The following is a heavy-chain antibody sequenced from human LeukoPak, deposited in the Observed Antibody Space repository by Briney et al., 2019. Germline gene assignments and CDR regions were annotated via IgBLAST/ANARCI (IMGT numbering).Heavy chain of an antibody. D-gene: IGHD3-16*02. CDR2: INHSGST. J-gene: IGHJ4*02. CDR3: VRGGYDYVWGSYRYTGGLDY. CDR1: GGSFSGYY. Sequence: SETLSLTCAVYGGSFSGYYWSWIRQPPGKGLEWIGEINHSGSTNYNPSLKSRVTISVDTSKNQFSLKLSSVTAADTAVYYCVRGGYDYVWGSYRYTGGLDYWGQGTLVTVSS. V-gene: IGHV4-34*01.